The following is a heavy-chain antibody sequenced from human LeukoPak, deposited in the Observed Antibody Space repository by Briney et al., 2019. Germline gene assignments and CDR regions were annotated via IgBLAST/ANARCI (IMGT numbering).Heavy chain of an antibody. CDR2: IYYSGST. CDR1: GGSISSSSYY. J-gene: IGHJ4*02. Sequence: SETLSLTCTVSGGSISSSSYYWGWIRQPPGKGLEWIGSIYYSGSTYYNPSLKSRVTISLGTSKNQFSLKLSSVTAADTAVYYCATQARIVGATGYFDYWGQGTLVTVSS. CDR3: ATQARIVGATGYFDY. V-gene: IGHV4-39*07. D-gene: IGHD1-26*01.